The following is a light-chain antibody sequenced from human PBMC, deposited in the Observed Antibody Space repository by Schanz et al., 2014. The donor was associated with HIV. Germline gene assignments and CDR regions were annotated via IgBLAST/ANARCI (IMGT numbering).Light chain of an antibody. CDR3: NSYTSKNTPI. CDR2: DVS. CDR1: SSDVGGYNY. Sequence: QSALTQPPSASGSPGQSVTISCTGTSSDVGGYNYVSWYQQHPGKAPKLMIYDVSNRPSGVSNRFSGSKSGNTASLTISGLQADDEADYYCNSYTSKNTPILGGGTKLTVL. V-gene: IGLV2-14*01. J-gene: IGLJ2*01.